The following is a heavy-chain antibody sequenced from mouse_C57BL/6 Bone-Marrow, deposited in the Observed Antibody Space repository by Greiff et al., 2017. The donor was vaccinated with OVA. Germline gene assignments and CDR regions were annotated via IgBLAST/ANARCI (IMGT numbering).Heavy chain of an antibody. J-gene: IGHJ2*01. CDR3: TGCTVAEVYYFDY. D-gene: IGHD1-1*01. CDR2: IDPETGGT. Sequence: QVQLKQSGAELVRPGASVTLSCKASGYTFTDYEMHWVKQTPVHGLEWIGAIDPETGGTAYNQKFKGKAILTAGKSSSTAYMELRSLTSEDSAVYYCTGCTVAEVYYFDYWGQGTTLTVSS. V-gene: IGHV1-15*01. CDR1: GYTFTDYE.